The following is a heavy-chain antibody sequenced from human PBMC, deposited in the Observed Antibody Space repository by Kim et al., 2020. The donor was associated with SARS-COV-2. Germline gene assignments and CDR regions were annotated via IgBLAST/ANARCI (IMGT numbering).Heavy chain of an antibody. CDR2: ISGSGGST. V-gene: IGHV3-23*01. D-gene: IGHD3-22*01. Sequence: GGSLRLSCAASGFTFSSYAMSWVRQAPGKGLEWVSAISGSGGSTYYADSVKGRFTISRDNSKNTLYLQMNSLRAEDTAVYYCAKDLGGYYDSSGYSAGAFDIWGQGTMVTVSS. CDR1: GFTFSSYA. J-gene: IGHJ3*02. CDR3: AKDLGGYYDSSGYSAGAFDI.